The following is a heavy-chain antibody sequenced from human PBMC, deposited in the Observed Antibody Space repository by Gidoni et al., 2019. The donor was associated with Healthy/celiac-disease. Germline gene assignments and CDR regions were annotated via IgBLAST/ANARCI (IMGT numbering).Heavy chain of an antibody. J-gene: IGHJ4*02. CDR1: GLTFRSYA. CDR2: ISGSGGST. V-gene: IGHV3-23*01. Sequence: EVQLLESGGGLVQPGGSLRLSCAASGLTFRSYAMSWIRQAPGKGLEGVSAISGSGGSTYYADSVKGRFTISRDNSKNTLYLQMNSLRAEDTAVYYCAKDPYDILTGEFDYWGQGTLVTVSS. CDR3: AKDPYDILTGEFDY. D-gene: IGHD3-9*01.